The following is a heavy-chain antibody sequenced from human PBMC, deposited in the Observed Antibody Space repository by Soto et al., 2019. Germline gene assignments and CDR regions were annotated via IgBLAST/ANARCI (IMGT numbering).Heavy chain of an antibody. CDR2: INPNGGVT. D-gene: IGHD5-12*01. V-gene: IGHV1-2*04. CDR1: GDSFNDYY. J-gene: IGHJ6*03. CDR3: ARESGGATATLDYYYFYMDV. Sequence: QVQLVQSGAEVRKPGASVTVSCRSSGDSFNDYYIHWVRQAPGQGFEWMGWINPNGGVTKYAQKFQGWVSITRDTSVRTVYMQLSTLRSDDTAVYYCARESGGATATLDYYYFYMDVWGTGTTVTVSS.